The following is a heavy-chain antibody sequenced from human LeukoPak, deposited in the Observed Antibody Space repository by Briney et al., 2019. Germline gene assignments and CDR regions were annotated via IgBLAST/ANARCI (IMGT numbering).Heavy chain of an antibody. V-gene: IGHV1-2*04. Sequence: ASVKVSCKASGYTFTSYAMNWVRQAPGQGLEWMGWINPNSGGTNHAQKFQGWVTMTRDTSISTAYMELSRLRSDDTAVYYCARGGIYSSSWYGFTDAFDIWGQGTMVTVSS. CDR3: ARGGIYSSSWYGFTDAFDI. CDR2: INPNSGGT. CDR1: GYTFTSYA. J-gene: IGHJ3*02. D-gene: IGHD6-13*01.